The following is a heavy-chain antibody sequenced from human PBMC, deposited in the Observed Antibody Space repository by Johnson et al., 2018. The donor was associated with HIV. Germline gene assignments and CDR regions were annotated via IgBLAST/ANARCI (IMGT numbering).Heavy chain of an antibody. J-gene: IGHJ3*02. Sequence: VQLVESGGGLVQPGGSLRLSCAASGFTVSSNYMSWVRQAPGQGLEWVSVIYSGGSTYYADSVKGRFTISRDNSKNTLYLQMNSLRAEDTAVYYCARGRPNYYDSSGRYVPVAFDIWGQGTMVTVSS. V-gene: IGHV3-66*01. CDR3: ARGRPNYYDSSGRYVPVAFDI. CDR1: GFTVSSNY. D-gene: IGHD3-22*01. CDR2: IYSGGST.